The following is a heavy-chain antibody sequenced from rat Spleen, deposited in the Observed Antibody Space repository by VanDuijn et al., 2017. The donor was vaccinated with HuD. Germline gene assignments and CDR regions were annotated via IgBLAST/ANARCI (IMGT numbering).Heavy chain of an antibody. CDR3: ATTPGRPFAY. CDR1: EFIFSNYG. J-gene: IGHJ3*01. V-gene: IGHV5-19*01. CDR2: ITPSGNIT. Sequence: EVQLVESGGGLVQPGRSLKLSCVASEFIFSNYGMHWIRQAPAKGLEWVASITPSGNITYYRDSVKGRFTISRENAKSTLFLQMDSLRSEDTATYYCATTPGRPFAYWGQGTLVTVSS. D-gene: IGHD5-1*01.